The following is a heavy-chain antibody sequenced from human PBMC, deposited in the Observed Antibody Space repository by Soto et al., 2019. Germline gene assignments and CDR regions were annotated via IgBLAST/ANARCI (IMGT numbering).Heavy chain of an antibody. D-gene: IGHD4-4*01. Sequence: WGSLRRSCEASEFTLSSYAMSWVRQAPGKGLEWVSAISGSGGSTYYADPVKGRFTISRDNSKNTLYLQMNCLRAEDTAVYYCAKDLDSNYEDWLDPWGQGTLVTVS. CDR1: EFTLSSYA. CDR2: ISGSGGST. J-gene: IGHJ5*02. V-gene: IGHV3-23*01. CDR3: AKDLDSNYEDWLDP.